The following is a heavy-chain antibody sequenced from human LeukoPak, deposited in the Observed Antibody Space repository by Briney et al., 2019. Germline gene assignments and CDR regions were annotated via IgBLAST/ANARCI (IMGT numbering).Heavy chain of an antibody. Sequence: SETLSLTCTVSGGSINSADYYWSWIRQPPGKGLEWIGYIYYSGTTNYNPSLKSRVTMSVDTSNNHLSLRLTSVTAADTALYYCARHSYNYYGLDVWGQGTTITVSS. CDR2: IYYSGTT. D-gene: IGHD1-26*01. CDR1: GGSINSADYY. V-gene: IGHV4-61*03. J-gene: IGHJ6*02. CDR3: ARHSYNYYGLDV.